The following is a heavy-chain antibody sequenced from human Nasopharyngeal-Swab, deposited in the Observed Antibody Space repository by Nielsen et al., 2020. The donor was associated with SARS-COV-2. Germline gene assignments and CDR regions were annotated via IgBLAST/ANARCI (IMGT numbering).Heavy chain of an antibody. J-gene: IGHJ6*03. CDR3: ARGDLVVVPSPILGLGPFFYYFYLDV. V-gene: IGHV4-4*02. D-gene: IGHD2-2*01. CDR2: VSHSGSI. CDR1: GGSVSSNDW. Sequence: SETLSLTCAVSGGSVSSNDWWTWVRQSPGKGLEWIGEVSHSGSINYNPSLKSRVTLSMDKSKRPFSLRLTSVSAADTAVYFCARGDLVVVPSPILGLGPFFYYFYLDVWGKGTTVIVSS.